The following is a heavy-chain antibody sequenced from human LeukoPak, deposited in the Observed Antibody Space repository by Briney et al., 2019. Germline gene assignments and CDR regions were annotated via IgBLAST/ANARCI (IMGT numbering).Heavy chain of an antibody. V-gene: IGHV3-23*01. CDR1: GFIFSTYG. D-gene: IGHD6-13*01. Sequence: PGGSLRLSCETSGFIFSTYGMHWVRQAPGKGLEWVSAISGSGGSTYYADSVKGRFTISRDNSKNTLYLQMNSLRAEDTAVYYCAKDRYSSSWFDAFDIWGQGTMVTVSS. J-gene: IGHJ3*02. CDR2: ISGSGGST. CDR3: AKDRYSSSWFDAFDI.